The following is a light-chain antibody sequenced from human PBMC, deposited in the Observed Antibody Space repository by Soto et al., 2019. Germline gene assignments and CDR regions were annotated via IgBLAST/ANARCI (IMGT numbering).Light chain of an antibody. CDR2: SNN. Sequence: QSVLTQPPSASGTPGQRVTISCSGSSSNIGSNTVNWYQQLPRTAPKLLIYSNNQRPSGVPDRFSGSKSGTSASLAISGLQSEGEADYYCAAWDDSLNGYVFGTGTKVTVL. J-gene: IGLJ1*01. CDR1: SSNIGSNT. CDR3: AAWDDSLNGYV. V-gene: IGLV1-44*01.